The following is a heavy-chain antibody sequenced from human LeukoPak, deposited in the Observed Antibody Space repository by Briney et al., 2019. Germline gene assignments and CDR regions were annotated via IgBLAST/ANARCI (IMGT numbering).Heavy chain of an antibody. CDR1: GFTFSAYW. CDR3: ARDFRMVTAALDY. J-gene: IGHJ4*02. CDR2: INQDGSEI. D-gene: IGHD2-21*02. Sequence: GGSLRLSCAASGFTFSAYWMSWVRQAPGKGLEWVANINQDGSEISYVDSVKGRFTISRDNAKSSLYLQMNSLRADDTAVYYCARDFRMVTAALDYWGQGTLVTVSS. V-gene: IGHV3-7*05.